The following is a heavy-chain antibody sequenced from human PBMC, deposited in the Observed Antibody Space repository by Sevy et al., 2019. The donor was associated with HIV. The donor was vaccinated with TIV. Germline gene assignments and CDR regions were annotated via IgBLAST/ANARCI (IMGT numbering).Heavy chain of an antibody. D-gene: IGHD3-10*01. Sequence: GGSLRPSCVASGFTVSDNYMSWVRQAPGKGLEWVSIMYRAAITHYGDSVQGRFTMSRDNSKNTVYLEMSNLRAEDTAIYYCARDGVDGGPKLYYWGQGALVTVSS. CDR2: MYRAAIT. V-gene: IGHV3-53*01. CDR1: GFTVSDNY. J-gene: IGHJ4*02. CDR3: ARDGVDGGPKLYY.